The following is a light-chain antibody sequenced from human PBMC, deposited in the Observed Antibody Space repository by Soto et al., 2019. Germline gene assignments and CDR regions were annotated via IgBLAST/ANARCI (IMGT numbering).Light chain of an antibody. Sequence: DIQMTQSPSTLSASAGDRVTITCRASQSISDSLAWYQQKPGKAPKVLIYDASSWAGGVPSRFTGSGSGTEFTLTINSLQPDDFATYYCQQYSVYWTFGQGTKVDIK. CDR2: DAS. CDR1: QSISDS. V-gene: IGKV1-5*01. J-gene: IGKJ1*01. CDR3: QQYSVYWT.